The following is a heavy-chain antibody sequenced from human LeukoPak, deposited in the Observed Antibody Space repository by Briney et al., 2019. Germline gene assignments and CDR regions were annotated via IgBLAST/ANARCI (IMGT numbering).Heavy chain of an antibody. D-gene: IGHD6-19*01. CDR2: ISSTSSTI. CDR1: GFTFSSYS. J-gene: IGHJ4*02. V-gene: IGHV3-48*04. CDR3: ARDQGLLVVAGRFGY. Sequence: PGGSLRLSCAASGFTFSSYSMHWVRQAPGKGLEWVSYISSTSSTIYYADSVKGRFTISRDNAKNSLYLQMNSLRAEDTAVYYCARDQGLLVVAGRFGYWGQGTLVTVSS.